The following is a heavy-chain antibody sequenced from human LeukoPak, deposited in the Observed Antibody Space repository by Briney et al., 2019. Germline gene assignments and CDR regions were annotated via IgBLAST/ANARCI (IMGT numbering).Heavy chain of an antibody. V-gene: IGHV4-59*01. CDR1: GGSISSYY. CDR3: ARDRIVVVPAAMSITYYYYGMDV. Sequence: SSETLSLTCTVSGGSISSYYWSWIRQPPGKGLEWIGYIYYSGSTNYNPSLKSRVTMSVDTSKNQFSLKPSSVTAADTAVYYCARDRIVVVPAAMSITYYYYGMDVWGKGTTVTVSS. CDR2: IYYSGST. D-gene: IGHD2-2*01. J-gene: IGHJ6*04.